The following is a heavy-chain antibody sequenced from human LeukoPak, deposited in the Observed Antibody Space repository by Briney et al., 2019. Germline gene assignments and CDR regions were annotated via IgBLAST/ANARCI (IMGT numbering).Heavy chain of an antibody. CDR1: GGSFSGYY. CDR2: INHSGST. D-gene: IGHD1-7*01. V-gene: IGHV4-34*01. Sequence: NPSETLSLTCAVYGGSFSGYYWSWIRQPPGKGLEWIGEINHSGSTNYNPSLKSRVTISVDTSKNQFSLKLSSVTAADTAVYYCASQSLSILQEPGITGTSSHKDYYFDYWGQGTLVTVSS. J-gene: IGHJ4*02. CDR3: ASQSLSILQEPGITGTSSHKDYYFDY.